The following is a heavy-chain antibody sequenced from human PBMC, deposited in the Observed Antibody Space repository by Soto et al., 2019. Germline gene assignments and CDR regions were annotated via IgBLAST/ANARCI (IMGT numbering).Heavy chain of an antibody. Sequence: SGKVSWEASVFTSSSSAVQWVRQARGQRLDWIGWIVVGSGNTNYAQKFQERVTITRDMSTSTAYMELSSLRSEDTAVYYCAAAPYGLDDYFDYWGQ. CDR1: VFTSSSSA. V-gene: IGHV1-58*01. CDR3: AAAPYGLDDYFDY. J-gene: IGHJ4*02. D-gene: IGHD4-17*01. CDR2: IVVGSGNT.